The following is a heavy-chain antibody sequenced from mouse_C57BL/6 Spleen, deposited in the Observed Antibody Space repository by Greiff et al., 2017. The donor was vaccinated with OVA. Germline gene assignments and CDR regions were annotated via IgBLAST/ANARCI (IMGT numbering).Heavy chain of an antibody. CDR2: IRYAGSN. J-gene: IGHJ2*01. V-gene: IGHV3-6*01. Sequence: EVKVEESGPGLVKPSQSLSLTCSVTGYSIPRGYYWNWIRQFPGNKLEWMGYIRYAGSNNYNPSLKNRISITRDTSKNQFFLKLNSVTTEDTATYYCASGDYDESFDYWGQGTTLTVSS. CDR1: GYSIPRGYY. D-gene: IGHD2-4*01. CDR3: ASGDYDESFDY.